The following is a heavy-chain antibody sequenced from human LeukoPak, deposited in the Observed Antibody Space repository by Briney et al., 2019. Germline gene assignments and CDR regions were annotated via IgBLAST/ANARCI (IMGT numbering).Heavy chain of an antibody. CDR3: ASRTVPTRIFGF. CDR1: GGSISSYY. J-gene: IGHJ4*02. D-gene: IGHD3-3*01. CDR2: IYYSGST. V-gene: IGHV4-59*01. Sequence: SETLSLTCTVSGGSISSYYWSWIRQPPGKGLEWIGYIYYSGSTNYNPSLKSRVTISVDTSKNQFSLKLSSVTAADTAVYYCASRTVPTRIFGFWGQGTLVTVSS.